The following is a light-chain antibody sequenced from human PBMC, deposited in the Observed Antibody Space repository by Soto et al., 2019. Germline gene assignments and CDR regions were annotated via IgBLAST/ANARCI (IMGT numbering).Light chain of an antibody. CDR1: QSISSW. CDR3: QQYNSYSPWT. J-gene: IGKJ1*01. CDR2: KTP. Sequence: DIQMTQSPSTLSASVGDRVTITCRASQSISSWLAWYQQKPGKAPNLLIYKTPSLESGVPSRFSGSGSGTEFTLTISSLQPDDFATYYCQQYNSYSPWTFGQGTKVEIK. V-gene: IGKV1-5*03.